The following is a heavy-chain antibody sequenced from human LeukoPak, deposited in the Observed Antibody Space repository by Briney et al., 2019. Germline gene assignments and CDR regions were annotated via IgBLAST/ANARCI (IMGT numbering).Heavy chain of an antibody. CDR3: AKDRETTGYEH. V-gene: IGHV3-43*02. CDR1: GFTFEDYA. J-gene: IGHJ1*01. CDR2: VTGDGSST. Sequence: GGSLRLSCAASGFTFEDYAMHWVRQAPGKGLEWVSFVTGDGSSTYYAGSVKGRFTISRDNSKNSLYLQMNSLRIEDTALYYCAKDRETTGYEHWGQGTLVTVSS. D-gene: IGHD3-9*01.